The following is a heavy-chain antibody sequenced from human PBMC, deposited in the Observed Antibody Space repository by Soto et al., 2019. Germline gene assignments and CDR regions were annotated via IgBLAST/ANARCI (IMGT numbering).Heavy chain of an antibody. D-gene: IGHD6-13*01. J-gene: IGHJ4*02. Sequence: QVQLVESGGGVVQPGRSLRLSCEASGFTFRSFAMHWVRQAPVKGLEWVAVTSYDGSNKNYADSVKGRFTISRDNSKNTLYLQMNSLRTEDTAVYYCARAYSNIWHNFDYWCQGTLGTVSS. V-gene: IGHV3-30-3*01. CDR1: GFTFRSFA. CDR3: ARAYSNIWHNFDY. CDR2: TSYDGSNK.